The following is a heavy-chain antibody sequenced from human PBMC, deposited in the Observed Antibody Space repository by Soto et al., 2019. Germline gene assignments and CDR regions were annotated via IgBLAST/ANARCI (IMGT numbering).Heavy chain of an antibody. V-gene: IGHV3-23*01. CDR1: GFTFSSYA. CDR3: AKNERCGGDCYWYYFDY. D-gene: IGHD2-21*02. Sequence: EVQLLESGGGLVQPGGSLRLSCAVSGFTFSSYAMSCVRQAPGKGLEWVSAISGSGGSTYYADSVKGRFTISRDNSKNTLYLQMNSLRAEDTAVYYCAKNERCGGDCYWYYFDYWGQGTLVTVSS. J-gene: IGHJ4*02. CDR2: ISGSGGST.